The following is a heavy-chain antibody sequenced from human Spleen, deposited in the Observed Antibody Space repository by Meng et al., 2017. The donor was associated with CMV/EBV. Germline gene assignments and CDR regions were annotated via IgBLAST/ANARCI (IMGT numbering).Heavy chain of an antibody. Sequence: GGSLRLSCAASGFTFDDYAMHWVRQAPGKGLEWVSGISWNSGSIGYADSVKGRFTISRDNAKNSLYLQMNSLRAEDTAIYYCAGYSGYDFAFDYWGQGTLVTVSS. J-gene: IGHJ4*02. CDR2: ISWNSGSI. CDR3: AGYSGYDFAFDY. V-gene: IGHV3-9*01. D-gene: IGHD5-12*01. CDR1: GFTFDDYA.